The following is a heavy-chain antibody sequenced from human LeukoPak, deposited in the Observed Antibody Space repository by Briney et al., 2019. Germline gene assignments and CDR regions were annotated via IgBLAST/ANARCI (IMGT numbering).Heavy chain of an antibody. J-gene: IGHJ4*02. Sequence: PGGSLRLSCAASGFTFSSYSMNWVRQAPGKGLEWVSSISSSSSYIYYADSVKGRFTISRDNAKNSLYLQMNSLRAEDTAVYYCAKDAYCGGDCYSTTNFDYWGQGTLVTVSS. D-gene: IGHD2-21*02. V-gene: IGHV3-21*01. CDR3: AKDAYCGGDCYSTTNFDY. CDR2: ISSSSSYI. CDR1: GFTFSSYS.